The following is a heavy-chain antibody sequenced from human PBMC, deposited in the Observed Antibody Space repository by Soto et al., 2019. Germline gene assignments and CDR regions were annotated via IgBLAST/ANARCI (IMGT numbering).Heavy chain of an antibody. CDR1: GYTFTSYG. Sequence: ASVKVSCKASGYTFTSYGISWVRHAPGQGLEWMGWISAYNGNTNYAQKLQGRVTMTTDTSTSTAYMELRSLRSDDTPVYYCERDSIAVAGTRFGWFDPWGQGTLVTVS. V-gene: IGHV1-18*01. CDR2: ISAYNGNT. J-gene: IGHJ5*02. D-gene: IGHD6-19*01. CDR3: ERDSIAVAGTRFGWFDP.